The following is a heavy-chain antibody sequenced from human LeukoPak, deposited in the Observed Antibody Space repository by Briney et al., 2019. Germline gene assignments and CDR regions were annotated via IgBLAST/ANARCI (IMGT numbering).Heavy chain of an antibody. J-gene: IGHJ3*02. CDR1: GYTFTGYY. V-gene: IGHV1-2*02. CDR3: VRDGSFDI. Sequence: ASVKVSCKTSGYTFTGYYIHWVRQAPGQGPEWMGWISPNSGGTNYAQKFQDRVSMTRDTSINTAYMELSRLRSDDTAVYYCVRDGSFDIWGQATMVTVSS. D-gene: IGHD3-10*01. CDR2: ISPNSGGT.